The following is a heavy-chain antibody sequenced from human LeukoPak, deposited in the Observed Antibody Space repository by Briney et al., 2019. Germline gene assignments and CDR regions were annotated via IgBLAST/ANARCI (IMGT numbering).Heavy chain of an antibody. CDR2: IYWNDDK. J-gene: IGHJ4*02. D-gene: IGHD1-7*01. Sequence: SGPTLVKPTQTLTLTCTFSGFSLSTSGVGVGWIRQPPGKALEWLALIYWNDDKRYSPSLKSRLTITKDTSKNQVVLTMTSMDPVDTATYYCAQTKDPELQHFFDYWGQGTLGTVSS. V-gene: IGHV2-5*01. CDR1: GFSLSTSGVG. CDR3: AQTKDPELQHFFDY.